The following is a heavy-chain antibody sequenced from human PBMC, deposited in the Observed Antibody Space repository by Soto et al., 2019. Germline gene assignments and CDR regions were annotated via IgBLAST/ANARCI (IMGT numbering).Heavy chain of an antibody. CDR3: ATPPYSDAFDI. CDR1: GGSITNQY. V-gene: IGHV4-59*08. CDR2: IYYSGST. Sequence: SETLSLTCNCSVSGGSITNQYCNWVRQFPGKGLEWIGYIYYSGSTNYNPSLKSRVAISDDTSTNQFFLTLSSVTAADTAMYYCATPPYSDAFDIWGQGTMVTVSS. J-gene: IGHJ3*02. D-gene: IGHD2-15*01.